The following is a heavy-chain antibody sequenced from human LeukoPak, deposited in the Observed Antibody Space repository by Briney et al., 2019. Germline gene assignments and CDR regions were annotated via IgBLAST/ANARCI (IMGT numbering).Heavy chain of an antibody. CDR1: GFIFSDYT. J-gene: IGHJ3*02. D-gene: IGHD7-27*01. Sequence: GGSLRLSCAASGFIFSDYTMSWVRQAPEKGLEWVSAISTGGDDTNYADSVKGRFTISRDSSKNTLSLHINSLRAEDTAIYYCARSSRSWGVFDIWGQGTMVTVSS. V-gene: IGHV3-23*01. CDR3: ARSSRSWGVFDI. CDR2: ISTGGDDT.